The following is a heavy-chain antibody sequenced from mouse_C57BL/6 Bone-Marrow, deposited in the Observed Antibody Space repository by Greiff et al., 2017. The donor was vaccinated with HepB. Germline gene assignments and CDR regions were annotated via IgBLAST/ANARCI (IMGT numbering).Heavy chain of an antibody. D-gene: IGHD1-1*01. J-gene: IGHJ4*01. CDR1: GFNIKDYY. CDR2: IDPEDGDT. Sequence: VQLQQSGAELVRPGASVKLSCTASGFNIKDYYMHWVKQRPEQGLEWIGRIDPEDGDTEYAPKFQGKATMTADTSSNTAYLQLSSLTSEDTAVYHCTPHYYGSRDYAMDYWGQGTSVTVSS. CDR3: TPHYYGSRDYAMDY. V-gene: IGHV14-1*01.